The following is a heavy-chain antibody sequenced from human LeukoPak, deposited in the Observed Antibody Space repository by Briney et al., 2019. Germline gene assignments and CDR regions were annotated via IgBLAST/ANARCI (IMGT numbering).Heavy chain of an antibody. CDR1: GFTFGSYA. CDR2: ISYDGSNR. Sequence: GGSLRLSCAASGFTFGSYAMPWVRQAPGKGLEWVAVISYDGSNRYYADSVKGRFTISRDNSKNTLYLQMNSLRAEDTAVYYCARDFLNWFGELLGLVNYWGQGTLVTVSS. V-gene: IGHV3-30-3*01. CDR3: ARDFLNWFGELLGLVNY. J-gene: IGHJ4*02. D-gene: IGHD3-10*01.